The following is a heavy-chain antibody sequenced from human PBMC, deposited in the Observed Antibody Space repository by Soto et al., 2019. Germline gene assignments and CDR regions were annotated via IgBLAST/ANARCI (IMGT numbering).Heavy chain of an antibody. CDR1: GFTFSSYG. J-gene: IGHJ4*02. CDR3: ARGWYCSGGSCYPDYFDY. V-gene: IGHV3-33*01. CDR2: IWYDGSNK. D-gene: IGHD2-15*01. Sequence: QVQLVESGGGVVQPGRSLRLSCAASGFTFSSYGMHWVRQAPGKGLEWVAVIWYDGSNKYYADSVKGRFTISRDNCNATLXLQMNGLRAEDTAVYYCARGWYCSGGSCYPDYFDYWGQGTLVTVSS.